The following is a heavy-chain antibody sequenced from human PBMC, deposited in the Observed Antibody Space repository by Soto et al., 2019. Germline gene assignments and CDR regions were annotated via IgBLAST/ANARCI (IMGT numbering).Heavy chain of an antibody. CDR1: GFTFSSYA. J-gene: IGHJ4*02. CDR2: ISGSGGST. Sequence: GGSLRLSCAASGFTFSSYAMSWVRQAPGKGLEWVSAISGSGGSTYYADSVKGRFTISRDNSKNTLYLQMNSLRAGDTAVYYCAKPIAARLYYFDYWGQGTLVTVSS. CDR3: AKPIAARLYYFDY. D-gene: IGHD6-6*01. V-gene: IGHV3-23*01.